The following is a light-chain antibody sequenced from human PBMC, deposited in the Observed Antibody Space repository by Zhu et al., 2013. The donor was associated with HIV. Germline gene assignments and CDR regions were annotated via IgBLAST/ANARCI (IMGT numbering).Light chain of an antibody. J-gene: IGKJ2*01. CDR3: QQYNSYSLYT. CDR2: DAS. Sequence: DIQMTQSPSTLSASVGDRVTITCRASQSVSTWLAWYQQRPGKAPQLLIYDASNLESGVPSRFSGSGSGTEFTLTISSLQPDDVATYYCQQYNSYSLYTFGQGTKLEIK. V-gene: IGKV1-5*01. CDR1: QSVSTW.